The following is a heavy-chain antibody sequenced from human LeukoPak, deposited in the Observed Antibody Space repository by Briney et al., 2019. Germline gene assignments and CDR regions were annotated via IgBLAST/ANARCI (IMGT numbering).Heavy chain of an antibody. J-gene: IGHJ3*02. CDR2: INPSGDST. D-gene: IGHD3-22*01. CDR3: ARVYYYDSSGYRAFDI. Sequence: GASVKVSCKASGYTFTSYYMHWVRQAPGQGLEWMGIINPSGDSTSYAQKFQGRVTMTRDMPTSTVYMELSSLRSEDTAVYYCARVYYYDSSGYRAFDIWGQGTMVTVSS. V-gene: IGHV1-46*01. CDR1: GYTFTSYY.